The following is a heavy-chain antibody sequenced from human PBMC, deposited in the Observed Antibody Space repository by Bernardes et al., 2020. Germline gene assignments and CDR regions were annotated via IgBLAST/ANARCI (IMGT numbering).Heavy chain of an antibody. V-gene: IGHV4-34*01. D-gene: IGHD4-17*01. Sequence: SETLSLTCAVYGGSFSGYYWSWIRQPPGKGLEWIGEINHSGSTNYNPSLKSRVTISVDTSKNQFSLKLSSVTAADTAVYYCARVDLLTVTTARGPWYFDLWGRGTLVTVSS. CDR1: GGSFSGYY. J-gene: IGHJ2*01. CDR2: INHSGST. CDR3: ARVDLLTVTTARGPWYFDL.